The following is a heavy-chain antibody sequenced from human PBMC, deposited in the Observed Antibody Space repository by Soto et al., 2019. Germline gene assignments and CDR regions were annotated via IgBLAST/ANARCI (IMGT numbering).Heavy chain of an antibody. D-gene: IGHD2-15*01. CDR1: GFTFSSYA. CDR3: AKVLIVVVVAATPGGNDAFDI. V-gene: IGHV3-23*01. Sequence: EVQLLESGGGLVQPGGSLRLSCAASGFTFSSYAMSWVRQAPGKGLEWVSAISGSGGSTYYADSVKGRFTISRDNSKNTLYLQMNSLRAEDTAVYYCAKVLIVVVVAATPGGNDAFDIWGQGTMVTVSS. J-gene: IGHJ3*02. CDR2: ISGSGGST.